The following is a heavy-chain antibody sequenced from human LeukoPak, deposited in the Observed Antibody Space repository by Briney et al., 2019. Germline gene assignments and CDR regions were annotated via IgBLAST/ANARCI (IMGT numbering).Heavy chain of an antibody. CDR2: IYYSGST. CDR3: ARHPDYGGEVYWFDP. J-gene: IGHJ5*02. CDR1: GGSICSSSYY. Sequence: SETLSLTCTVSGGSICSSSYYWGWIRQPPGKGLEWIGSIYYSGSTYYNPSLKSRVTISVDTSKNQFSLKLSSVTAADTAVYYCARHPDYGGEVYWFDPWGQGTLVTVSS. D-gene: IGHD4-23*01. V-gene: IGHV4-39*01.